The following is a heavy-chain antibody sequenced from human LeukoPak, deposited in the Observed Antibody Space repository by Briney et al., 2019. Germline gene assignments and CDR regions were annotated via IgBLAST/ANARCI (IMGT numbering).Heavy chain of an antibody. CDR3: ARWGTYYYDSSGYYYDY. V-gene: IGHV4-61*01. J-gene: IGHJ4*02. Sequence: SETLSLTCTVSGGSVSSDNYYWTWIRQPPGKGLEWFGYMSYSGRATYNPSLKSRVTMSVDTSKNQFSLKLSSVTAADTAVYYCARWGTYYYDSSGYYYDYWGQGTLVTVSS. CDR1: GGSVSSDNYY. CDR2: MSYSGRA. D-gene: IGHD3-22*01.